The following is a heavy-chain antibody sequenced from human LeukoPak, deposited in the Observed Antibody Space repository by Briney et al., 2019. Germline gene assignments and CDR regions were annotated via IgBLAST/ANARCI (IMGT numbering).Heavy chain of an antibody. CDR2: IYYSGST. J-gene: IGHJ4*02. V-gene: IGHV4-59*01. D-gene: IGHD3-22*01. CDR1: GGSISSYY. Sequence: PSETLSLTCTVSGGSISSYYWSWIRQPPGKGLEWIGYIYYSGSTNYNPSLKSRVTISVDTSKNQFSLKLSSVTAADTAVYYRARGVDSSGYSDYWGQGTLVTVSS. CDR3: ARGVDSSGYSDY.